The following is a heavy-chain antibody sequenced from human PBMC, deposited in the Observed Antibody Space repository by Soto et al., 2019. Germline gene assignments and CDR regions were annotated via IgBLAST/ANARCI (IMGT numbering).Heavy chain of an antibody. Sequence: SETLSLTCTVSVGSISSYYWSWIRQPPGKGLEWIGYIYYSGSTNYNPSLKSRVTISVDTSKNQFSLKLSSVTAADTAVYYCARGLRSSGWYRRRGWFDPWGQGTLVTVSS. CDR1: VGSISSYY. D-gene: IGHD6-19*01. V-gene: IGHV4-59*01. CDR3: ARGLRSSGWYRRRGWFDP. J-gene: IGHJ5*02. CDR2: IYYSGST.